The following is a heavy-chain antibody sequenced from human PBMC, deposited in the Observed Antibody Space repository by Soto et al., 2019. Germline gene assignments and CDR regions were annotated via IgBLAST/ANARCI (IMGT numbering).Heavy chain of an antibody. CDR2: ITDNGGST. CDR1: GFTFSSYA. CDR3: AKERATTTAFDY. D-gene: IGHD4-17*01. V-gene: IGHV3-64*04. Sequence: GGSLRLSCSASGFTFSSYAMHWVRQAPGKGLEYVSLITDNGGSTYYADSVKGRFTISRDNTKDTLFLQMNSLRAEDTAVYYCAKERATTTAFDYWGQGALVTVSS. J-gene: IGHJ4*02.